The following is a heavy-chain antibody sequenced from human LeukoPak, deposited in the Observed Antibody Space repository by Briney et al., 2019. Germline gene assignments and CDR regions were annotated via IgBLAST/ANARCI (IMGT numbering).Heavy chain of an antibody. CDR1: GFTFSSYA. D-gene: IGHD2-2*01. Sequence: GSLRLSCAASGFTFSSYAMSWVRQAPGKGLEWVSAISGSGGSTYYADPVKGRFTISRDNSKNTLYLQMNSLRAEDTAVYYCAKAEVVPAASPWFDPWGQGTLVTVSS. J-gene: IGHJ5*02. V-gene: IGHV3-23*01. CDR3: AKAEVVPAASPWFDP. CDR2: ISGSGGST.